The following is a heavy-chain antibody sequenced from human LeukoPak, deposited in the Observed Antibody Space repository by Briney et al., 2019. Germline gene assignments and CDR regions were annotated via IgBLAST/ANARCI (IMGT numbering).Heavy chain of an antibody. Sequence: GGSLRLSCAASGFTFSSYEMNWVRQAPGKGLEWVSYISSSGSTIYYADSVKGRFTISRDNAKNSLYLQMNSLRAEDTAVYYCARGDDYYDSSGELDDAFDIWGQGTMVTVSS. CDR2: ISSSGSTI. J-gene: IGHJ3*02. CDR1: GFTFSSYE. CDR3: ARGDDYYDSSGELDDAFDI. D-gene: IGHD3-22*01. V-gene: IGHV3-48*03.